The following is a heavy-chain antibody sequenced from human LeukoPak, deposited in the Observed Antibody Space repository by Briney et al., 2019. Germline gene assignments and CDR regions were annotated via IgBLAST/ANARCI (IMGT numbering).Heavy chain of an antibody. CDR1: GASISSYY. CDR2: IYYSGST. V-gene: IGHV4-59*08. D-gene: IGHD5-12*01. CDR3: ARSRVYGGSFDY. J-gene: IGHJ4*02. Sequence: SETLSLTCTVSGASISSYYWSWIRQPPGKGLEWIGYIYYSGSTNYNPSLKSRVTISVDTSKNQFSLKLSSVTAADTAVYYCARSRVYGGSFDYWAREPWSPSPQ.